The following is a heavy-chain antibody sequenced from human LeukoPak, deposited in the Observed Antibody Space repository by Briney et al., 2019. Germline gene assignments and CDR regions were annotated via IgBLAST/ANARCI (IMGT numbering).Heavy chain of an antibody. J-gene: IGHJ6*02. D-gene: IGHD3-10*01. CDR1: GGSISSYY. CDR3: ARGNELWFGELLSYYYGMDV. V-gene: IGHV4-4*07. CDR2: IYTSGST. Sequence: SETLSLTCTVSGGSISSYYWSWIRQPAGKGLEWIGRIYTSGSTNYNPSLKSRVTMSVDTSKNQFSLKLSSVTAADTAVYYCARGNELWFGELLSYYYGMDVWGQGTTVTVSS.